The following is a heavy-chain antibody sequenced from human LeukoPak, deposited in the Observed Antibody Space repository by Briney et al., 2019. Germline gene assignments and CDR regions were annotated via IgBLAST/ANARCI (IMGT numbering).Heavy chain of an antibody. CDR3: ARERRYPQGLFDY. D-gene: IGHD1-14*01. V-gene: IGHV1-2*04. CDR2: INPNSGGT. CDR1: GYTFTGYY. Sequence: GASVKVSCKASGYTFTGYYMHWVRQAPGQGLEWMGWINPNSGGTNYAQKFQGWVTMTRDTSIGTAYMELSRLRSDDTAVYYCARERRYPQGLFDYWGQGTLVTVSS. J-gene: IGHJ4*02.